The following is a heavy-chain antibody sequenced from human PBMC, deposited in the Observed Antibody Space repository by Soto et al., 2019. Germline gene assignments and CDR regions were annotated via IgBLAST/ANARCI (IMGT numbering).Heavy chain of an antibody. D-gene: IGHD6-6*01. CDR3: AKDLLPEYSSSPLDY. Sequence: VQLLESGGGLVQPGGSLRLSCAASGFTFSSYAMSWVRQAPGKGLDWVSAISGSGGSTYYADSVKGRFTISRDNSKNTLYLQMNSLRAEDTAVYYCAKDLLPEYSSSPLDYWGQGTLVTVSS. V-gene: IGHV3-23*01. CDR2: ISGSGGST. CDR1: GFTFSSYA. J-gene: IGHJ4*02.